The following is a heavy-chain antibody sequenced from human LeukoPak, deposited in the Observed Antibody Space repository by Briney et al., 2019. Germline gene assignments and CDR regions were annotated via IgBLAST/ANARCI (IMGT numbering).Heavy chain of an antibody. Sequence: GGSLRLSCAASGFTFSTYWMTWVRQAPGKGPEWVADIKPDGTAKYYVDSVKGRFTISRDNAKNSLFLQMNSLRVEDTAVYYCARDWSHFEYWGQGTLVTVSS. CDR1: GFTFSTYW. CDR2: IKPDGTAK. D-gene: IGHD3-3*02. V-gene: IGHV3-7*01. J-gene: IGHJ4*02. CDR3: ARDWSHFEY.